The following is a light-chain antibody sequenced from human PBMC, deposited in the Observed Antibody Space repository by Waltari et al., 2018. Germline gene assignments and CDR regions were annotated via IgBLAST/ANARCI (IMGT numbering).Light chain of an antibody. V-gene: IGLV1-40*01. CDR1: SSNIGAGYD. CDR3: QSYDSSLSGPYV. J-gene: IGLJ1*01. Sequence: QSVLTQPPSVSGAPGQRVTLSCTGRSSNIGAGYDVHWYQQLPGTAPKLLIYGNSTRPSGVPDRFSGSKSGTSASLAITGLQAEDEADYYCQSYDSSLSGPYVFGTGTKVTVL. CDR2: GNS.